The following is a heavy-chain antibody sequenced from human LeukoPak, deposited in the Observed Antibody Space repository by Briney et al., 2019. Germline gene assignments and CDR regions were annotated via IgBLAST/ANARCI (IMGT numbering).Heavy chain of an antibody. V-gene: IGHV3-23*01. CDR1: GFTLSSYA. D-gene: IGHD6-13*01. CDR3: AKRAGDSSSWYYFDY. CDR2: ISGSGGST. Sequence: GGSLRLSCAASGFTLSSYAMSWVRQAPGKGLEWVSAISGSGGSTYYADSVKGRFTISRDNSKNTLYLQMNSLRAEDTAVYYCAKRAGDSSSWYYFDYWGQGTLVTVSS. J-gene: IGHJ4*02.